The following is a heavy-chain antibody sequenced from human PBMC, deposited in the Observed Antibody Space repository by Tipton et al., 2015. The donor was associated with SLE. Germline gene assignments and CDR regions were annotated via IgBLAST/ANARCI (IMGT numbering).Heavy chain of an antibody. V-gene: IGHV3-33*06. CDR3: AKDLDYGGNSGLDY. D-gene: IGHD4-23*01. CDR1: GFTFSSYG. Sequence: SLRLSCAAPGFTFSSYGMHWVRQAPGKGLEWVAVIWYDGSNKYYADSVKGRFTISRDNSKNTLYLQMNSLRAEDTAVYYCAKDLDYGGNSGLDYWGQGTLVTVSS. CDR2: IWYDGSNK. J-gene: IGHJ4*02.